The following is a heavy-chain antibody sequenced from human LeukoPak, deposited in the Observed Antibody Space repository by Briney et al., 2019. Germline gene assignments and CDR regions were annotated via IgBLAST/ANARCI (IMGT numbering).Heavy chain of an antibody. Sequence: GGSLRLSCAASGFTFSSYWMHWVRQAPGKGLLWVSRINTDGSSTRNADSVKGRFTISRDNAKNTVYLQMNSLRAEDTAVYYCAKERVRGVIFDAFDIWGQGTMVTVSS. CDR1: GFTFSSYW. D-gene: IGHD3-10*01. CDR2: INTDGSST. V-gene: IGHV3-74*01. J-gene: IGHJ3*02. CDR3: AKERVRGVIFDAFDI.